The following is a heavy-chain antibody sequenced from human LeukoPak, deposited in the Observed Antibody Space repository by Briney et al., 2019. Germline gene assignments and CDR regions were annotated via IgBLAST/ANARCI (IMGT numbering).Heavy chain of an antibody. V-gene: IGHV1-18*01. CDR1: GYTFTSYG. CDR2: ISAYNGNT. D-gene: IGHD3-22*01. J-gene: IGHJ5*02. CDR3: ARALYYYDSSGYRNWFDP. Sequence: ASVKVSFTVSGYTFTSYGISWVRQAPGQGLEWMGWISAYNGNTNYAQKLQGRVTMTTDTSTSTAYMELRSLRSDDTAVYYCARALYYYDSSGYRNWFDPWGQGTLVTVSS.